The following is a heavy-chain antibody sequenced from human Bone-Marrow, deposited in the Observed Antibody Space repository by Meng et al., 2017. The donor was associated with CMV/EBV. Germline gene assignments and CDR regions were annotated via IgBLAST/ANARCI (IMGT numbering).Heavy chain of an antibody. D-gene: IGHD6-6*01. CDR3: ARGSLEIVAARRRRHSNWFDP. J-gene: IGHJ5*02. CDR2: INHSGST. Sequence: SETLSLTCSVSGGSVSTGSYYWNWIRQPPGKGLEWIGEINHSGSTNYNPSLKSRVTISVDTSKNQFSLKLSSVTAADTAVYYCARGSLEIVAARRRRHSNWFDPWGQGTLVTVSS. V-gene: IGHV4-61*01. CDR1: GGSVSTGSYY.